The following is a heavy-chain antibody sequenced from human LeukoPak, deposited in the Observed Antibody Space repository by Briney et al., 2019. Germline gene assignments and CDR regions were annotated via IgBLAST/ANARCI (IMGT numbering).Heavy chain of an antibody. CDR1: GYSFTSYW. D-gene: IGHD6-19*01. J-gene: IGHJ4*02. CDR3: ARQRRSSGWPNDY. Sequence: GESLKISCKGSGYSFTSYWIAWVRQMPGKGLEWMGIVYPDDSDTRYSPSFQGQVTITADKSISTAYLQWSSLKASDNAMYYCARQRRSSGWPNDYWGQGTLVTVSS. CDR2: VYPDDSDT. V-gene: IGHV5-51*01.